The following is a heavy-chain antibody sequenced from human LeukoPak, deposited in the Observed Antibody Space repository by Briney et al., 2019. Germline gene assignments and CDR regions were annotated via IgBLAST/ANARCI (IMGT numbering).Heavy chain of an antibody. Sequence: ASVKVSCKASGYTFTNYAMNWVRQAPGQGRKWMGWISAYNGNTELAQKFQGRVTLATDASTSTAYVELRSLTSDDTAVYFCARGGSRSRRGDDAFDIWGQGTMVTVSS. CDR2: ISAYNGNT. J-gene: IGHJ3*02. V-gene: IGHV1-18*01. D-gene: IGHD3-10*01. CDR3: ARGGSRSRRGDDAFDI. CDR1: GYTFTNYA.